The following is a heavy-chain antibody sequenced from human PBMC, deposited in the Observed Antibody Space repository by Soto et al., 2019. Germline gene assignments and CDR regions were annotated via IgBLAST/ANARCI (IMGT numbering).Heavy chain of an antibody. J-gene: IGHJ4*02. Sequence: EVRLVESGGALVQIGGSLRLSCAASGFIFGDYWMRWIRQAPGKGLEWAANTRQDGGEKNFVDSVKGRFIISRDNAKNSLYLQMNSLRAEDTAVYYCARHHSGRYYFDSWGLGTLVTVSS. D-gene: IGHD1-26*01. CDR3: ARHHSGRYYFDS. V-gene: IGHV3-7*05. CDR2: TRQDGGEK. CDR1: GFIFGDYW.